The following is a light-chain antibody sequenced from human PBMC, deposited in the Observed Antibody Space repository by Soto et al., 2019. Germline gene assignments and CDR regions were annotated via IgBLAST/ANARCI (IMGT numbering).Light chain of an antibody. V-gene: IGKV3-20*01. CDR2: GAS. CDR1: QAITSRY. J-gene: IGKJ1*01. Sequence: EIVLTQSPGTLSLSPGEGATLSCRASQAITSRYLAWYQQRPGQTPRLLIYGASSRATGIPDRFSGSGSGTDFTLTISRLNPEDFAVYYCQHYGNSPSWTFSQGTKVEIK. CDR3: QHYGNSPSWT.